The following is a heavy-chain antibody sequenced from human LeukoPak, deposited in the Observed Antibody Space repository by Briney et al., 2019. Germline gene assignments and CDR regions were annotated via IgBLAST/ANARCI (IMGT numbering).Heavy chain of an antibody. J-gene: IGHJ6*03. V-gene: IGHV1-46*01. CDR1: GYTFTSYY. D-gene: IGHD2-15*01. Sequence: ASVKVSCKASGYTFTSYYMHWVRQAPGQGLEWMGIINPSGGSTSYAQKFQGRVTMTRDTSTSTVCMELSSLRSEDTAVYYCARGRGGATYYYYYMDVWGKGTTVTVSS. CDR3: ARGRGGATYYYYYMDV. CDR2: INPSGGST.